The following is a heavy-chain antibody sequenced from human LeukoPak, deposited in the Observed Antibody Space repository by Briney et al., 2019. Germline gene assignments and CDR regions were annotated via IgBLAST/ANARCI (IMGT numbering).Heavy chain of an antibody. V-gene: IGHV3-9*03. Sequence: GGSLRLSCAASGFTFSSYSMNWVRQAPGRGLEWVSGISWNSGSIAYVDSVKGRFTISRDNAKKSLYLKMNSLRVEDMALYYCAKDIKAGRIAVTYGAFDIWGQGTMVTVSS. CDR3: AKDIKAGRIAVTYGAFDI. CDR2: ISWNSGSI. D-gene: IGHD6-19*01. CDR1: GFTFSSYS. J-gene: IGHJ3*02.